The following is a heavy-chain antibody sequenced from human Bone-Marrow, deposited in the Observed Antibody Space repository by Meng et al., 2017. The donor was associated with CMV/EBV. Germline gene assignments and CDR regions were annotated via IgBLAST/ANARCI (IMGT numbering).Heavy chain of an antibody. CDR1: GFTVSSNY. Sequence: GGSLRLSCAASGFTVSSNYMSWVRQAPGKGLEWVSVIYSGGSTYYADSVKGRFTISRDNSKNTLYLQMNSLRAEDTAVYYCARAPVVPAADTYYYYGMDVWGQGTTVTVYS. CDR3: ARAPVVPAADTYYYYGMDV. CDR2: IYSGGST. D-gene: IGHD2-2*01. V-gene: IGHV3-66*02. J-gene: IGHJ6*02.